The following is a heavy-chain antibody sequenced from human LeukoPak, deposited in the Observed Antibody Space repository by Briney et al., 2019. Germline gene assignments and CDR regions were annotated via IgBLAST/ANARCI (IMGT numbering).Heavy chain of an antibody. CDR2: IYYSGST. CDR1: GGSISSSSYY. J-gene: IGHJ4*02. CDR3: ARDRAPLDY. V-gene: IGHV4-39*07. Sequence: PSETLSLTCTVSGGSISSSSYYWGWIRQPPGKGLEWIGSIYYSGSTYYNPSLKSRVTISVDTSKNQFSLKLSSVTAADTAVYYCARDRAPLDYWGQGTLVTVSS.